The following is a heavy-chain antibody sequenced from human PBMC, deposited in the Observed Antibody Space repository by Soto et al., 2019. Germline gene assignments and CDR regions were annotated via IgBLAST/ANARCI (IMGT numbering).Heavy chain of an antibody. CDR3: ARGRRYYYGSGSPDY. J-gene: IGHJ4*02. D-gene: IGHD3-10*01. Sequence: QVQLQQWGAGLLKPSETLSLTCAVYGGSFSGYYWSWIRQPPGKGLEWIGEINHSGSTNYNPSLKSRVNISVDPSKNQFSLKLSSVTAADTAVYYCARGRRYYYGSGSPDYWGQGTLVTVSS. V-gene: IGHV4-34*01. CDR1: GGSFSGYY. CDR2: INHSGST.